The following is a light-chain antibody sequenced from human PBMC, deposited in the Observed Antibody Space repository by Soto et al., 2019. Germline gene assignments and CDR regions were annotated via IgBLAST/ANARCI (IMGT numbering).Light chain of an antibody. J-gene: IGLJ3*02. Sequence: NFMLTQPHSVSGSPGKTVTISCTRSSGSIASNYVQWYQQRPGSSPTTVIYEDKERPSGIPDRFSGSIDSSSNSASLTISGLKTEDEADYYCQSFDSNSSVFGGGTKLTVL. CDR2: EDK. CDR1: SGSIASNY. CDR3: QSFDSNSSV. V-gene: IGLV6-57*01.